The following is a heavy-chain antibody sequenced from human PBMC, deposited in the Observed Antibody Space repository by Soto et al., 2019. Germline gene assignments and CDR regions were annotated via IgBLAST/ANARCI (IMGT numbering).Heavy chain of an antibody. V-gene: IGHV3-23*01. CDR3: AKGPSTVTNTLSDY. J-gene: IGHJ4*02. Sequence: PGGSLRLSCAASGFTFSSYAMSWVRQAPGKGLEWVSAISGSGGSTYYADYVKGRFTISRDSSKNTLYLQMNSLRAEDTAVYYCAKGPSTVTNTLSDYWGQGTLVTVSS. CDR2: ISGSGGST. D-gene: IGHD4-17*01. CDR1: GFTFSSYA.